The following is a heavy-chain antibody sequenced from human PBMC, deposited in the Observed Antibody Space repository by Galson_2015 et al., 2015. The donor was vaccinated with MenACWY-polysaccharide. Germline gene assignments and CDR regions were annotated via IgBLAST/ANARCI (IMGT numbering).Heavy chain of an antibody. Sequence: ETLSLTCTVSGGSISSRSYYWGWIRQPPGKGLEWIGSIYYSGSTYYNPSLKSRVTISVDTSKNQFSLKLSSVTAADTAVYYCASVWVNSGSYDFDYWGQGTLVTVSS. CDR3: ASVWVNSGSYDFDY. V-gene: IGHV4-39*01. CDR2: IYYSGST. CDR1: GGSISSRSYY. D-gene: IGHD1-26*01. J-gene: IGHJ4*02.